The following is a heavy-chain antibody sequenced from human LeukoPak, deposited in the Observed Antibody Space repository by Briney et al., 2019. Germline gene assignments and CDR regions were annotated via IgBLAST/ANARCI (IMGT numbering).Heavy chain of an antibody. CDR3: ARPRQGDYYFDY. CDR2: IYTSGST. Sequence: SETLSLTCTVSGGSISSYYWSWIRQPAGKGLDWIGRIYTSGSTNYNPSLKSRVTISVDTSKNQFSLKLSSVTAADTAVYYCARPRQGDYYFDYWGQGTLVTVSS. D-gene: IGHD2-21*02. J-gene: IGHJ4*02. CDR1: GGSISSYY. V-gene: IGHV4-4*07.